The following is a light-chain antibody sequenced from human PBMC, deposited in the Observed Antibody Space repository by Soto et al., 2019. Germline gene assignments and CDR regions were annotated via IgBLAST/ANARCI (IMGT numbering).Light chain of an antibody. CDR2: EVS. Sequence: QSALTQPPSASGSPGQSVTIPCTGTSSDVGGYNYVSWYQQHPGKAPKLMIYEVSKRPSGVPDRFSGSKSGNTASLTVSGLQAEDEADYYCSSYAGSNNLVFGGGTQLTFL. J-gene: IGLJ2*01. CDR3: SSYAGSNNLV. V-gene: IGLV2-8*01. CDR1: SSDVGGYNY.